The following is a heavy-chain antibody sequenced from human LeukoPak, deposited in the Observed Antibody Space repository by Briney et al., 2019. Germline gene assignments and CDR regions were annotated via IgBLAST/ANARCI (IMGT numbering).Heavy chain of an antibody. Sequence: GGSLRLSCAASGFTFSSYAMHWVRQAPGKGLEWVAVISYDGSNKYHADSVKGRFTISRDNSKNTLYLQMNSLRAEDTAVYYCAREGLPDYYYYYGMDVWGQGTTVTVSS. J-gene: IGHJ6*02. CDR3: AREGLPDYYYYYGMDV. CDR1: GFTFSSYA. V-gene: IGHV3-30-3*01. CDR2: ISYDGSNK.